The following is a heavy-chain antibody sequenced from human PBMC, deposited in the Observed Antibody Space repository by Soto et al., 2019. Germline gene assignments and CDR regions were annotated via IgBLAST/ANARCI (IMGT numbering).Heavy chain of an antibody. J-gene: IGHJ4*02. D-gene: IGHD6-19*01. CDR3: ARDFAVAGRDY. V-gene: IGHV3-33*01. CDR1: GFIFTSYG. CDR2: IWYDGSTK. Sequence: QVQLVESGGGVVQPGRSLRLSCAASGFIFTSYGMHWVRQAPGKGLEWVALIWYDGSTKYYADSVKGRFTISSDNIKNMVFLQMNSLRADDTAVYYCARDFAVAGRDYWGQGTLVTVSS.